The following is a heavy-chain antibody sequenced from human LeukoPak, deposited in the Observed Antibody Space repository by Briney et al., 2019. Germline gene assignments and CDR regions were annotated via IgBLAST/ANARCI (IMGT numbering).Heavy chain of an antibody. CDR2: IYTSGST. CDR1: GGSISSYY. D-gene: IGHD6-13*01. V-gene: IGHV4-4*07. Sequence: SETLSLTYTVSGGSISSYYWSWIRQPAGKGLEWIGRIYTSGSTNYNPSLKSRVTISVDTSRNQFSLKLSSVTAADTAVYYCAREDSSSWYEGWFDPWGQGTLVTVSS. CDR3: AREDSSSWYEGWFDP. J-gene: IGHJ5*02.